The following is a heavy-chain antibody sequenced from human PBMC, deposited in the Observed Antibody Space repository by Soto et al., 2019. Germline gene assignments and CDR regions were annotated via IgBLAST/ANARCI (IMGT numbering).Heavy chain of an antibody. V-gene: IGHV2-5*02. D-gene: IGHD3-3*01. CDR3: AHRVLRTVFGLVTTTAIYFYL. J-gene: IGHJ4*02. CDR1: GFSLTTSGVG. Sequence: QITLNESGPTVVRPTENLTLTCRFSGFSLTTSGVGVGWIRQSPGKAPEWLALIYWDDDKRYSASLKSRLTITKDTSNNQVVLTVSDLDPTDTATYYCAHRVLRTVFGLVTTTAIYFYLWCQGTPVAVSS. CDR2: IYWDDDK.